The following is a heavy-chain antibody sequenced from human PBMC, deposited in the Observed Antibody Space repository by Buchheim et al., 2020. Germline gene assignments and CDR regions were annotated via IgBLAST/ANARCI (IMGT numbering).Heavy chain of an antibody. D-gene: IGHD5-12*01. J-gene: IGHJ4*02. CDR3: ATVSSGGYDSPYYFDY. V-gene: IGHV5-51*01. CDR1: GYSFTSYW. Sequence: EVQLVQSGAEVKKPGESLKISCKGSGYSFTSYWIGWVRQMPGKGLEWMGSINPGDSDTRYSPSFQGQVTISADKFIRTASPQWSSLKASDTAMYYCATVSSGGYDSPYYFDYWGQGTL. CDR2: INPGDSDT.